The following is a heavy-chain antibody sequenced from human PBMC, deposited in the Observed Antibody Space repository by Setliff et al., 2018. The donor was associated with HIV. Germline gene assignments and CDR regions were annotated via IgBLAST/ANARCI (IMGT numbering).Heavy chain of an antibody. D-gene: IGHD2-2*01. V-gene: IGHV3-15*01. Sequence: NPGGSLRLSCATSGFTFSYYGMHWVRQAPGKGLEWVGRIKRKTDGETTDYGAPVKGRFTISRDDSENTLFLQMNSLKIEDTAIYYCTTEAYCSSNSCPSALDLWGQGTLVTVSS. CDR3: TTEAYCSSNSCPSALDL. J-gene: IGHJ3*01. CDR1: GFTFSYYG. CDR2: IKRKTDGETT.